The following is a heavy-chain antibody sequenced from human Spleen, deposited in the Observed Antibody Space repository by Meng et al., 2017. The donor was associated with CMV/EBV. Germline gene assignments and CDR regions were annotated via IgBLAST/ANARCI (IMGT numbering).Heavy chain of an antibody. J-gene: IGHJ6*02. CDR3: ARASSSVAQRGYYYYYGMDV. Sequence: GESLKISCAASGFTFSSYEMNWVRQAPGKGLEWVSYISSSGSTIYYADSVKGRFTISRDNAKNSLYLQMNSLRAEDTAVYYCARASSSVAQRGYYYYYGMDVWGQGTTVTVSS. D-gene: IGHD6-6*01. CDR2: ISSSGSTI. V-gene: IGHV3-48*03. CDR1: GFTFSSYE.